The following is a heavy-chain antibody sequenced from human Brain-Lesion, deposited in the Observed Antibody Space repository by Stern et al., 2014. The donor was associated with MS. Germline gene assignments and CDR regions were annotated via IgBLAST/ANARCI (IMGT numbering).Heavy chain of an antibody. CDR1: GYTLTELS. CDR2: FDPEDGET. CDR3: ATLSPGAGGNYYRHFDS. D-gene: IGHD1-26*01. V-gene: IGHV1-24*01. J-gene: IGHJ4*02. Sequence: QMQLVQSGAEVKKPGASVKVSCKVSGYTLTELSMHWVRQAPRKGLEWMGGFDPEDGETIYAQKFQGRVTMTEDTSTDTAYMELSSLRSEDTAVYYCATLSPGAGGNYYRHFDSWGQGTLVTVSS.